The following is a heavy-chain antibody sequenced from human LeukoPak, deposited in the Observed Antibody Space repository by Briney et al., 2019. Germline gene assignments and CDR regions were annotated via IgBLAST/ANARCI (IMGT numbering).Heavy chain of an antibody. J-gene: IGHJ6*03. V-gene: IGHV3-23*01. CDR2: ISGGGGST. D-gene: IGHD5-24*01. CDR3: AKSVGDGDKIYYYFYYMDV. Sequence: QPGGSLTLSCAASQFTFTSYSMTWVRQAPGNGLEWVSAISGGGGSTFYADSVKGRFTISRDNIRNVVFLQMNSLRAEDTAVYYCAKSVGDGDKIYYYFYYMDVWGKGTTVTVS. CDR1: QFTFTSYS.